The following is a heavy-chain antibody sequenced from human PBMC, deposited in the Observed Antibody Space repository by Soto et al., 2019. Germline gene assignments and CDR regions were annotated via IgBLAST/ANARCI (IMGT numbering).Heavy chain of an antibody. D-gene: IGHD6-6*01. CDR1: GYTFTSYD. Sequence: ASVKASCKASGYTFTSYDINWVRQATGQGLEWMGWMNPNSGNTGYAQKFQGRVTMTRNTSISTAYMELSSLRSEDTAGYYCARSIAARLAGGIYYYYYYMDVWGKGTTVTVSS. V-gene: IGHV1-8*01. CDR3: ARSIAARLAGGIYYYYYYMDV. J-gene: IGHJ6*03. CDR2: MNPNSGNT.